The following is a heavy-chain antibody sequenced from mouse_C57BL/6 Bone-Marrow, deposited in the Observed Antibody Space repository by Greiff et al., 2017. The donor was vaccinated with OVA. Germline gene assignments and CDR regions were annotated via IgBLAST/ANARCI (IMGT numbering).Heavy chain of an antibody. CDR2: INPSSGYS. J-gene: IGHJ2*01. V-gene: IGHV1-4*01. CDR3: AYDYDSFDY. D-gene: IGHD2-4*01. Sequence: VQLQQSGAELARPGASVTMSCKASGYTFTSYTMHWVKQRPGQGLEWIGYINPSSGYSKYNQKFKDKATLTADKSASTAYMQLSSLTSEDSAVYYCAYDYDSFDYWGQGTTLTVSS. CDR1: GYTFTSYT.